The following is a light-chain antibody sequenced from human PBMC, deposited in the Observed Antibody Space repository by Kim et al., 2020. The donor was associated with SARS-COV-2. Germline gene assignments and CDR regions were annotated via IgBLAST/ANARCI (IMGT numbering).Light chain of an antibody. J-gene: IGKJ2*01. CDR1: QSVSSY. CDR3: QQRTNYA. CDR2: DAS. V-gene: IGKV3-11*01. Sequence: TLSLSRAERATLSCRASQSVSSYLAWYQHKPGQTPRLLIYDASNRATDVPARFSGSGSETDFTLSISSLEPEDFAVYYCQQRTNYAFGQGTKLEI.